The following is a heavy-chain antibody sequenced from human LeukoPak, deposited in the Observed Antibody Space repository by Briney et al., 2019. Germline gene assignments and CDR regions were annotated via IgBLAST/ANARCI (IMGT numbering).Heavy chain of an antibody. Sequence: PGGSLRLSCAASGYTFSSYGMHWVRQAPGKGLEWVAVISYDGKNKYYADSVKGRFTISRDDSKNTLYLQMNSLRAEDTAVYFCAKGGVATVDCFDYWGQGTLVTVSS. CDR2: ISYDGKNK. CDR1: GYTFSSYG. V-gene: IGHV3-30*18. J-gene: IGHJ4*02. D-gene: IGHD4-23*01. CDR3: AKGGVATVDCFDY.